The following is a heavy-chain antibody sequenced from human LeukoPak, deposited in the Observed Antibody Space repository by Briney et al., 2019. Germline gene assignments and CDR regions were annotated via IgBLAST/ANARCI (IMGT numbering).Heavy chain of an antibody. V-gene: IGHV3-30*09. CDR3: ARDTEYGDYVFAFDY. J-gene: IGHJ4*02. CDR2: ISYSGSNK. Sequence: PGGSLRLSCAASGFTFSSYDMRWIRQAPGKGLEWVADISYSGSNKYYADSVKGRFAISRDNAKNSLYLQMNSLRAEDTAVYYCARDTEYGDYVFAFDYWGQGTLVTVSS. CDR1: GFTFSSYD. D-gene: IGHD4-17*01.